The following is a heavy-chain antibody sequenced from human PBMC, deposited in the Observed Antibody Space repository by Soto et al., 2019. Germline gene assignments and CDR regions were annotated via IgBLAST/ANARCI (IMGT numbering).Heavy chain of an antibody. CDR1: GGSISSYY. Sequence: SETLSLTCTVSGGSISSYYWSWIRQPPGKGLEWIGYIYYSGSTNYNPSLKSRVTISVDTSKNQFSLKLSSVTAADTAVYYCARRTTYSSPVYSSFRYYYYYMDVWGKGTTVTVSS. D-gene: IGHD6-13*01. CDR2: IYYSGST. V-gene: IGHV4-59*08. CDR3: ARRTTYSSPVYSSFRYYYYYMDV. J-gene: IGHJ6*03.